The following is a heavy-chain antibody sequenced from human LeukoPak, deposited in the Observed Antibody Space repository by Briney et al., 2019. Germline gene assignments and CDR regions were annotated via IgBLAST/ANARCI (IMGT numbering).Heavy chain of an antibody. CDR1: GFSFSGSA. CDR2: IRSKGDNYAT. J-gene: IGHJ3*02. Sequence: PGGSLRLSCAASGFSFSGSAMHWVRQASGKGLEWVGRIRSKGDNYATAYAASVGGRFTISRDDSKNTAYLQMNSLKTEDTAVYYCTRHVPSGDWSDAFDIWGQGTMVTVSS. CDR3: TRHVPSGDWSDAFDI. V-gene: IGHV3-73*01. D-gene: IGHD1-1*01.